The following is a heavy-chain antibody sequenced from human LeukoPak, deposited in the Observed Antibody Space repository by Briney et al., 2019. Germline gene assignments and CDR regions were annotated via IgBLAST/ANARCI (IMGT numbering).Heavy chain of an antibody. CDR1: GGSISSGGYY. V-gene: IGHV4-31*03. CDR2: IYYSGST. D-gene: IGHD2-2*01. CDR3: ARGGVVVPAAPWGGNWFDP. Sequence: SQTLSLTCTVSGGSISSGGYYWSWIRQHAGKGLEWIGYIYYSGSTYYNPSLKSRVTISVDTSKNQFSLKLSSVTAADTAVYYCARGGVVVPAAPWGGNWFDPWGQGTLVTVSS. J-gene: IGHJ5*02.